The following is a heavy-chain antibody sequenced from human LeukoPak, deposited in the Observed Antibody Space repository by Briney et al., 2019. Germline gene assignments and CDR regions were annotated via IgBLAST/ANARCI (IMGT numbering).Heavy chain of an antibody. V-gene: IGHV3-48*03. CDR1: GFIFSNYE. D-gene: IGHD2-21*01. J-gene: IGHJ3*02. Sequence: GGSLRLSCAASGFIFSNYEMNWVRQAPGKGLEWVSYIKSRSGKVYYADSVKGRFTISRDNAKNSLYLQMNSLRAEDTALYYCARDVVVGGDDAFDIWGQGTMVTVSS. CDR3: ARDVVVGGDDAFDI. CDR2: IKSRSGKV.